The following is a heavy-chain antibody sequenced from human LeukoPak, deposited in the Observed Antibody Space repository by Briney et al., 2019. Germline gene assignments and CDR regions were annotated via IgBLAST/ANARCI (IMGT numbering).Heavy chain of an antibody. CDR1: GFTFSSYW. D-gene: IGHD3-22*01. Sequence: GGSLRLSCAASGFTFSSYWMSWVRQAPGKGLEWVANIKQDGSEKYYVDSVKGRFTISRDNAKNSLYLQMNSLRAEDTAVYYCARLYYYDSSGYYSDYFDYWGQGTLVTVSP. CDR2: IKQDGSEK. CDR3: ARLYYYDSSGYYSDYFDY. V-gene: IGHV3-7*01. J-gene: IGHJ4*02.